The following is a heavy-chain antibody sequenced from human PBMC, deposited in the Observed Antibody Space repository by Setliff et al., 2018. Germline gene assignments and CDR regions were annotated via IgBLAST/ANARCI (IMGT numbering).Heavy chain of an antibody. J-gene: IGHJ4*02. CDR2: VIQVGSG. CDR3: AKDRVNDGFWDFDS. Sequence: GGSLRLSCATSGFTFRDYSMVWVRQVPGKGLEWVAGVIQVGSGVYADSVKGRSTISRDNSKNDFFLQINNLRAADTATYYCAKDRVNDGFWDFDSWGQGIVVTVSS. CDR1: GFTFRDYS. D-gene: IGHD1-26*01. V-gene: IGHV3-23*01.